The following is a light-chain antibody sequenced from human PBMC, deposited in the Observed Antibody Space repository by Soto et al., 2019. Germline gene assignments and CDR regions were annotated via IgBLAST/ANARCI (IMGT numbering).Light chain of an antibody. CDR3: QQSYTAPPVT. Sequence: DIQMTRSPSSLSASVGDRVTITCRARQSISNSLNWYQQKPGKAPKLLIYAASSLQSGVPSRFSATGVGTDFTLTISSLQPEDVATYYCQQSYTAPPVTFGPATKVDIK. CDR2: AAS. V-gene: IGKV1-39*01. J-gene: IGKJ3*01. CDR1: QSISNS.